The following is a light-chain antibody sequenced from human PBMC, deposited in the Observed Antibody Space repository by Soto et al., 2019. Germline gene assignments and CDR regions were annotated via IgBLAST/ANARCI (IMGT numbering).Light chain of an antibody. CDR3: ATWDDSLDVHV. V-gene: IGLV1-44*01. J-gene: IGLJ1*01. CDR2: GNN. CDR1: SSNSGINT. Sequence: QSVLTRPPSASGTPGRTITISGSGGSSNSGINTVNCYEHLPGTAPRLLIYGNNQRPSGVPDRFSGSKSGTSASLAISGLQSEDEGHYYCATWDDSLDVHVFGTGTKVTV.